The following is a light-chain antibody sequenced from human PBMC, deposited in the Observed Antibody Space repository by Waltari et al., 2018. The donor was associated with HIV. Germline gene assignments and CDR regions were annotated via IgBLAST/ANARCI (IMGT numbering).Light chain of an antibody. J-gene: IGLJ1*01. CDR1: SSAVGSYNL. Sequence: QSALTQPASVSGSPGQSITISCTADSSAVGSYNLVSWYQHHPGSPPKLIFYEGTKRPSGVSSRFSASKSGKTASLTISGLQPEDEAEYYCCSKAGSRTVFGPGTKVTVL. CDR3: CSKAGSRTV. CDR2: EGT. V-gene: IGLV2-23*01.